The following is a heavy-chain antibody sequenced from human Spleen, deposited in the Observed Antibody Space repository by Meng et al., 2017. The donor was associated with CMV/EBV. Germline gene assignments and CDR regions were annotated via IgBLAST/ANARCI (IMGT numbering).Heavy chain of an antibody. CDR3: ARWNHENYFDY. V-gene: IGHV4-39*07. J-gene: IGHJ4*02. CDR1: GGSISSSSYY. CDR2: IYYSGST. Sequence: SETLSLTCTVSGGSISSSSYYWDWIRQPPGKGLEWIGSIYYSGSTYYNPSLKSRVTISVDTSKNQFSLKLSSVTAADTAVYYCARWNHENYFDYWGQGTLVTVSS. D-gene: IGHD1-14*01.